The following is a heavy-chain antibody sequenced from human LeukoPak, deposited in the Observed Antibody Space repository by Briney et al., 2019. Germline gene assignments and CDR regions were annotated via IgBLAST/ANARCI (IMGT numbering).Heavy chain of an antibody. V-gene: IGHV4-59*01. J-gene: IGHJ4*02. D-gene: IGHD1-26*01. CDR2: IYYSGST. Sequence: SETLSLTCTVSGGSISSYYWSWIRQPPGKGLEWIGYIYYSGSTNYNPSLKSRVTISVDTSKNQFSLKLSSVTAADTAVYYCARGKWELGGYFDYWGQGTLVTVSS. CDR3: ARGKWELGGYFDY. CDR1: GGSISSYY.